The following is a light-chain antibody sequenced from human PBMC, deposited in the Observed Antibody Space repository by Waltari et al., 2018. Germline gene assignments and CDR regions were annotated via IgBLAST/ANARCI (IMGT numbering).Light chain of an antibody. CDR2: GAS. V-gene: IGKV1-39*01. CDR3: QXXXGXPYX. J-gene: IGKJ2*01. Sequence: NWYQKKPGKAPKLLIYGASGLQSGVPARFSGSGSGSDFTLTISSLQPEDFAXXXXQXXXGXPYXFGQGTXLEIK.